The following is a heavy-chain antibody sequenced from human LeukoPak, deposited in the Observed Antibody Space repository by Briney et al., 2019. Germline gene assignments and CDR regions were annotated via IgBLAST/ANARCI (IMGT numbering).Heavy chain of an antibody. V-gene: IGHV1-2*02. CDR1: GYTFTGYS. J-gene: IGHJ6*02. CDR2: ISPNSGDT. D-gene: IGHD3-10*01. CDR3: ARDQSGMVRGDDAYGMDV. Sequence: ASVKVSCKASGYTFTGYSLHWVRQAPGQGLEWMGWISPNSGDTNYAQKFQGRVAMSRDTSISTAYMELRSLRSDDTAVYYCARDQSGMVRGDDAYGMDVWGQGTTVTVSS.